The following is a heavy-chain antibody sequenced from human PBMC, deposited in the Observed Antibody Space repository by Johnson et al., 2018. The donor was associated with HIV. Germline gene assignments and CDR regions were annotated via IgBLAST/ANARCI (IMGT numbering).Heavy chain of an antibody. CDR1: FSFDDYG. CDR3: AKGSYYDSRTYGYAFDI. CDR2: INWNGGSS. V-gene: IGHV3-20*03. J-gene: IGHJ3*02. D-gene: IGHD3-22*01. Sequence: FSFDDYGMSWVRQVPGKGLEWVSGINWNGGSSGYADSVKGRFTISRDNSKNTLYLQTNSLRAEDTAVYYCAKGSYYDSRTYGYAFDIWGQGTMVTVSS.